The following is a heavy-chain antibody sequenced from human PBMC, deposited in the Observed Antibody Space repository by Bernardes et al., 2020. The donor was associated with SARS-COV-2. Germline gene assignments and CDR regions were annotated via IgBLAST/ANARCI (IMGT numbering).Heavy chain of an antibody. J-gene: IGHJ6*02. CDR1: GYTFTTYG. D-gene: IGHD2-21*01. Sequence: AAWKDFCKASGYTFTTYGISWVRQAAGHGLEWMGWISAYNGNTNYAQKLQDRVTMTTDTSTSTAYMELRSLRSDDTAVYYCARVGCGGDCYPNPRPYYYYGMDVWGQGTTVTVSS. CDR2: ISAYNGNT. V-gene: IGHV1-18*01. CDR3: ARVGCGGDCYPNPRPYYYYGMDV.